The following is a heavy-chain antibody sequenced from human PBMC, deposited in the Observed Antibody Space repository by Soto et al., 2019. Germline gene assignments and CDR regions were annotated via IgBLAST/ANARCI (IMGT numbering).Heavy chain of an antibody. CDR2: ISGSGGST. V-gene: IGHV3-23*01. Sequence: EVQQLESGGGLVQPGGSLRLSCAASGFTVSSYDMSWVRQAPGKGLEWVSAISGSGGSTYYADSVKGRFTISRDNSKNTLYLQMNSLRAEDTAVYYCAKDLEYSGYVYFDYWGQGTLVTVS. D-gene: IGHD5-12*01. CDR3: AKDLEYSGYVYFDY. J-gene: IGHJ4*02. CDR1: GFTVSSYD.